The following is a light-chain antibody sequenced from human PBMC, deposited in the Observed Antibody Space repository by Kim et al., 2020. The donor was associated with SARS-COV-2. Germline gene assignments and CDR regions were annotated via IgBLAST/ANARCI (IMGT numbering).Light chain of an antibody. CDR3: QQYGSSPYT. CDR1: QSVSNNY. CDR2: GAS. V-gene: IGKV3-20*01. Sequence: EIVLTQSPGTLSLSPGERATLSCRASQSVSNNYLTWYQQKPGQAPRLFIYGASRRMTGIPDRFSGSGSGTDFTLTISRLEPEDFAVYYCQQYGSSPYTFGQGTKLEIK. J-gene: IGKJ2*01.